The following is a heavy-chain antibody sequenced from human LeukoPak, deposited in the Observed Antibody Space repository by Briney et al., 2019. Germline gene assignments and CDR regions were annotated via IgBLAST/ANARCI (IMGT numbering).Heavy chain of an antibody. CDR3: ARARATVTTPDAFDI. CDR1: GYTFTSYG. Sequence: ASVKVSCKASGYTFTSYGISWVRQAPGQGLEWMGWISAYNGNTNYAQKLQGRVTMTTDTSTSTAYMELRSLRSDDMAVYYCARARATVTTPDAFDIWGQRTMVTVSS. D-gene: IGHD4-17*01. CDR2: ISAYNGNT. V-gene: IGHV1-18*03. J-gene: IGHJ3*02.